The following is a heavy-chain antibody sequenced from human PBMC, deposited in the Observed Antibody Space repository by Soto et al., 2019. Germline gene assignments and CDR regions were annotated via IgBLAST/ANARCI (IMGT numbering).Heavy chain of an antibody. CDR1: GYSFAGYW. D-gene: IGHD5-18*01. CDR2: IDPSDSQT. Sequence: GESLKISCKGSGYSFAGYWITWVRQKPGKGLEWMGRIDPSDSQTYYSPSFRGHVTISVTKSITTVFLQWSSLRASDTAMYYCARQISDSDTGPTFQYYFESWGQGPPVTVSS. CDR3: ARQISDSDTGPTFQYYFES. J-gene: IGHJ4*02. V-gene: IGHV5-10-1*01.